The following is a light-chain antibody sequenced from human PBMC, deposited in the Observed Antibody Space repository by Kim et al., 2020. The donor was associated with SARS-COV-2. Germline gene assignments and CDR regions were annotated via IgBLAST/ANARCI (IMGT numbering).Light chain of an antibody. CDR3: SSYAGSNDLV. Sequence: GHPVAISCTGTSGAVGRYNYVSWYQHHPGKAPKLIIYDVSKRPTGVPDRFSGAKSGNTASLTVSGLQAEDEADYYCSSYAGSNDLVFGGGTQLTVL. J-gene: IGLJ2*01. CDR1: SGAVGRYNY. CDR2: DVS. V-gene: IGLV2-8*01.